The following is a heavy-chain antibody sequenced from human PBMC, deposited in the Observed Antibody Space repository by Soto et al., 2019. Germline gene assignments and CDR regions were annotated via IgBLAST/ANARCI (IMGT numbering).Heavy chain of an antibody. V-gene: IGHV4-59*01. CDR3: ARRGSSSLYYYYYGRDV. D-gene: IGHD6-6*01. J-gene: IGHJ6*02. Sequence: PSETLSLTCTASGGSISSYYWSWIRQRPGKGLEWIGYIYYSGSTNYNPSLKSRVTISVDTSKNQFSLKLSSVTAADTAVYYCARRGSSSLYYYYYGRDVWDQGTTV. CDR1: GGSISSYY. CDR2: IYYSGST.